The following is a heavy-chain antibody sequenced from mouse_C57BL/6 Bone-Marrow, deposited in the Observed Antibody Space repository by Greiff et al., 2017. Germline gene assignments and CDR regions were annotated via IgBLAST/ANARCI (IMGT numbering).Heavy chain of an antibody. CDR2: IYPGSGST. Sequence: QVQLQQSGAELVKPGASVKMSCKASGYTFTSYWITWVKQRPGQGLEWLGDIYPGSGSTNYNEKFKSKATLTVDTASSTAYMQLSSLASEDSAVYYWAREGPNYYGSSRYYFDYWGQGTTLTVSS. J-gene: IGHJ2*01. CDR1: GYTFTSYW. D-gene: IGHD1-1*01. V-gene: IGHV1-55*01. CDR3: AREGPNYYGSSRYYFDY.